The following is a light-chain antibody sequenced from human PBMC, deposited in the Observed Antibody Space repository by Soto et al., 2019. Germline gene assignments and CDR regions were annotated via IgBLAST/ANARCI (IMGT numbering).Light chain of an antibody. J-gene: IGLJ1*01. CDR2: AND. CDR3: ATWDTTLSVYV. Sequence: QSVLTQPPSVSAAPGQTVSISCSGSSSNIGNNFVSWYQHLPGTAPKLLILANDKRPSGIPDRFSGSKSDTSATLGIIALQTGDEVDYYCATWDTTLSVYVFGTGTNVTVL. CDR1: SSNIGNNF. V-gene: IGLV1-51*01.